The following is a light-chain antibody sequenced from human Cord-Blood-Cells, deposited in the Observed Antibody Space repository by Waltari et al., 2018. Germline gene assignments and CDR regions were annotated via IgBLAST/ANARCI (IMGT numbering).Light chain of an antibody. Sequence: DIQMNQSPSSLSASVGDRVTITCRASQSISSYLNWYKQKPGEAPKLLIYAASSLQSVVPSRFSGSGSGTDFTLTINRLQPEDFATYYCQQSYSTWTFDQETKVEIK. CDR1: QSISSY. J-gene: IGKJ1*01. CDR2: AAS. V-gene: IGKV1-39*01. CDR3: QQSYSTWT.